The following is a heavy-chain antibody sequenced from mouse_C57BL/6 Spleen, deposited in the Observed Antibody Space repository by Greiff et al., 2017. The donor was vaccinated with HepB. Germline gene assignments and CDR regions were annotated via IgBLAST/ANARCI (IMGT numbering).Heavy chain of an antibody. J-gene: IGHJ1*03. CDR3: SRTNYYDEWYFDV. D-gene: IGHD1-1*01. CDR1: GYAFSSSW. V-gene: IGHV1-82*01. CDR2: IYPGDGDT. Sequence: VQLQQSGPELVKPGASVKISCKASGYAFSSSWMNWVKQRPGKGLEWIGRIYPGDGDTNYNGKFKGKATLTADKSSSTAYMQLSSLTSEDSAVYFCSRTNYYDEWYFDVWGTGTTVTVSS.